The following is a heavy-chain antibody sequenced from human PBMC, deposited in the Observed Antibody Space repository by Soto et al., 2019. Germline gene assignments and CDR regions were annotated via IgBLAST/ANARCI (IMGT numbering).Heavy chain of an antibody. Sequence: QVQLVQSGAEVKKPGASVKVSCKASGYTFTSYDINWVRQATGQGLEWMGWMNPNSGNTGYAQKFQGRVTMTRNTSISTAYMELSSLRSEDTAVYYCARDSIFGVVTKGHYGMDVWGQGTTVTVSS. D-gene: IGHD3-3*01. V-gene: IGHV1-8*01. CDR2: MNPNSGNT. CDR3: ARDSIFGVVTKGHYGMDV. J-gene: IGHJ6*02. CDR1: GYTFTSYD.